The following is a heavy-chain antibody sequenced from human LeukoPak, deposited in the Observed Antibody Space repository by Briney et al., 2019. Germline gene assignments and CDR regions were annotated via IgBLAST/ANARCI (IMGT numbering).Heavy chain of an antibody. Sequence: KPSETLSLTCNVSGGSIDSHHWSWIRQPAGKGLEWIGRIYSSGSTHYNPSLKSRVTMSVDSSKKQFSLELSSVTAADTAVYYCARDRNGDGATYFSYWGQGALVTVSS. CDR3: ARDRNGDGATYFSY. V-gene: IGHV4-4*07. J-gene: IGHJ4*02. CDR2: IYSSGST. CDR1: GGSIDSHH. D-gene: IGHD4/OR15-4a*01.